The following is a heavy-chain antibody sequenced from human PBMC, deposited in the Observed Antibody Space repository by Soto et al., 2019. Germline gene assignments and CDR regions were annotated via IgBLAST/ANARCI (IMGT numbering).Heavy chain of an antibody. V-gene: IGHV2-5*02. CDR3: APTPTVTGGFDY. CDR2: IYWDDDK. Sequence: QITLKESGPTLVKPTQTLTLTCTFSGFSLSTSGVGVGWIRQPPGKALEWLALIYWDDDKRYSPSLKSRLTITKDTSKNHVVLTMTNMEPVDTVTYYCAPTPTVTGGFDYWGQGTLVTVSS. J-gene: IGHJ4*02. D-gene: IGHD4-17*01. CDR1: GFSLSTSGVG.